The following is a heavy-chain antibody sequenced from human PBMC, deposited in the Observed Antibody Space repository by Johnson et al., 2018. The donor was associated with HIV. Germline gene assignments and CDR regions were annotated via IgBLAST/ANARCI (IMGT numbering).Heavy chain of an antibody. J-gene: IGHJ3*02. CDR3: AKCRGLGARGAFDI. Sequence: VQLVESGGDLVQPGGSLRLSCAVSGFTFSSHWMTWVRQAPGKGLEWVANIKTDGREKSYVDSVKGRFTISRDNSKNKLYLQMSSLRAEDTAVYYCAKCRGLGARGAFDIWGQGTMVTVSS. V-gene: IGHV3-7*01. D-gene: IGHD5-12*01. CDR2: IKTDGREK. CDR1: GFTFSSHW.